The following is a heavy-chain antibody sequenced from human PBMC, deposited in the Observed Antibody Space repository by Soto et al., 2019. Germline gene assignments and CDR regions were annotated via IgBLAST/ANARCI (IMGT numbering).Heavy chain of an antibody. CDR2: IYPGDSDT. J-gene: IGHJ6*02. Sequence: GESLKISCNGSGYSFTSYWIGWVRQMPGKGREWMGIIYPGDSDTRYSPSFQGQVTISADKSISTAYLQWSSLKASEPAMYYCERMEVGAPVYYYFGMDVWGQRTTV. CDR3: ERMEVGAPVYYYFGMDV. V-gene: IGHV5-51*01. D-gene: IGHD1-26*01. CDR1: GYSFTSYW.